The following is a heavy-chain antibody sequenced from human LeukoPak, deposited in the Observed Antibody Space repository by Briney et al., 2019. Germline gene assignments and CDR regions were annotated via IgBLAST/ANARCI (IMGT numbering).Heavy chain of an antibody. J-gene: IGHJ4*02. CDR3: SKTYDSSGYYWADFDY. D-gene: IGHD3-22*01. Sequence: GGSLRLSCAASGFTFSTYAMSWVRQAPGKGLEWVSTITGSGSSTYYADSVKGRFTISRDSSKNTLYLQMNSLRAEDTAVYYCSKTYDSSGYYWADFDYWGQGTLVTVSS. V-gene: IGHV3-23*01. CDR1: GFTFSTYA. CDR2: ITGSGSST.